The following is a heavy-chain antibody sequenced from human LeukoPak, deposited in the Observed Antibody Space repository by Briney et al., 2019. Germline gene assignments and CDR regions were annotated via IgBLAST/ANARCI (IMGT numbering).Heavy chain of an antibody. CDR3: ARVKWELPLDY. CDR1: GFTVSSNY. CDR2: IYSGGST. Sequence: GGSLRLSCAASGFTVSSNYMSWVRQAPGKGLEWVSVIYSGGSTYYADSVKGRFTISRDNSKNTLYLQMNSLRAEDTAVYYCARVKWELPLDYWGQGTLVTVSS. V-gene: IGHV3-53*01. D-gene: IGHD1-26*01. J-gene: IGHJ4*02.